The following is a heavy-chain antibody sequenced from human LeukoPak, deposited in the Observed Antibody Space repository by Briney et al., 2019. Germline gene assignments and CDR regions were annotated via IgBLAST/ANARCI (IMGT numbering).Heavy chain of an antibody. CDR1: GGSISSYY. CDR2: IYTSGST. D-gene: IGHD3-10*01. Sequence: SETLSLTCTVSGGSISSYYWSWIRQPAGKGLEWIGRIYTSGSTNYNPSLKSRVTMSVDTSKNQFSLKLSSVTAADTAVYYCARDRAYYGNYVPENYYYYYMDVWGKGTTVTVSS. CDR3: ARDRAYYGNYVPENYYYYYMDV. J-gene: IGHJ6*03. V-gene: IGHV4-4*07.